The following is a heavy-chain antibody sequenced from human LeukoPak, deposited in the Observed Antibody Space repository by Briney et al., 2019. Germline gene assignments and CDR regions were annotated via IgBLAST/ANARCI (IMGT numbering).Heavy chain of an antibody. Sequence: ASVKVSCKASGFTFTSHDYNWVRQATRQGLEWMGIINPSGGSTSYAQKFQGRVTMTRDTSTSTVYMELSSLRSEDTAVYYCARTGLYSSGWYINLDFDYWGQGTLVTVSS. J-gene: IGHJ4*02. D-gene: IGHD6-19*01. CDR2: INPSGGST. CDR1: GFTFTSHD. V-gene: IGHV1-46*01. CDR3: ARTGLYSSGWYINLDFDY.